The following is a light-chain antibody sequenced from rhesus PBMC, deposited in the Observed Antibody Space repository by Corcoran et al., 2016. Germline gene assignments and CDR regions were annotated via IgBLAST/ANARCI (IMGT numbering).Light chain of an antibody. Sequence: DIQMTQSPSSLSASVGDTVTITCRASQSISRWSAWYQQKPGKAPKILIYKASTLETGVPSRFSGSGSGTDFTLTISSLQSGDFATYYCQQYSESPPTFGQGTKVEIK. CDR3: QQYSESPPT. V-gene: IGKV1-22*01. J-gene: IGKJ1*01. CDR2: KAS. CDR1: QSISRW.